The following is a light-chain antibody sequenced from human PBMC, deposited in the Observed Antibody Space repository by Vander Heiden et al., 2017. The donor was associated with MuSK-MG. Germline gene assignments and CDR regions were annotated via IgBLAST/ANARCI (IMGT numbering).Light chain of an antibody. CDR3: QQHNSYSPWT. CDR2: KES. V-gene: IGKV1-5*03. Sequence: DIQMTQSPSTLSASVGDRVTITCRASQSISSWLAWYQQKPGKAPKLLIYKESSLESGVPSRFSGSGYGTEFTLTITSLQPDDFAAYYCQQHNSYSPWTFGQGTKVEIK. J-gene: IGKJ1*01. CDR1: QSISSW.